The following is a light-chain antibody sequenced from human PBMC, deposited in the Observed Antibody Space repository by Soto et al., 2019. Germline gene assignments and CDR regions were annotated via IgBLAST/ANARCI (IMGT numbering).Light chain of an antibody. CDR1: QSVSSCF. J-gene: IGKJ2*02. V-gene: IGKV3-20*01. CDR3: QQHSSWPPCT. Sequence: EIVLTQSPGTLSLSPGERATLSCRASQSVSSCFLAWYQQKPGQAPRLLIYGASSSATGIPDRFSGSGSGTDFTLTISRLEPEDFAVYYCQQHSSWPPCTFGQGTKLEIK. CDR2: GAS.